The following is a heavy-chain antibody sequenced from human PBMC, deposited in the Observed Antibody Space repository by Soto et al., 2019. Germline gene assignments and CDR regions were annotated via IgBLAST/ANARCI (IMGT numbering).Heavy chain of an antibody. CDR1: GFTFDDYA. CDR2: ISWNSGSI. D-gene: IGHD7-27*01. J-gene: IGHJ3*02. CDR3: AKDGPLPGDDAFDI. V-gene: IGHV3-9*01. Sequence: GGSLRLSCAASGFTFDDYAMHWVRQAPGKGLEWVSGISWNSGSIGYADSVKGRFTISRDNAKNSLYLQMNSLRAEDTALYYCAKDGPLPGDDAFDIWGQGTMVTVSS.